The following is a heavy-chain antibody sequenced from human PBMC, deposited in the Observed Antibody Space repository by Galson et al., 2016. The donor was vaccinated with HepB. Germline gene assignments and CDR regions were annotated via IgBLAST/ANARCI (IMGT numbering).Heavy chain of an antibody. CDR1: GFTFSTYA. J-gene: IGHJ3*02. CDR3: AKAAPGAFDI. CDR2: ISGSGGTT. Sequence: SLRLSCAASGFTFSTYAMSWVRQAPGKGLEWVSAISGSGGTTYYADSVKGRFTISRDTSKNTLYLQVNNLRAEDTAVYYCAKAAPGAFDIWGQGTMVTVSS. D-gene: IGHD2-2*01. V-gene: IGHV3-23*01.